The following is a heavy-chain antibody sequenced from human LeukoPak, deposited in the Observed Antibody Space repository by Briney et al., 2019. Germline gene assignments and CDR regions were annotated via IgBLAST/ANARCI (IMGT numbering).Heavy chain of an antibody. CDR1: GGSFSGYY. J-gene: IGHJ4*02. D-gene: IGHD6-13*01. CDR3: ARTQQQLSLDY. Sequence: KPSETLSLTCAVYGGSFSGYYWSWIRQPPGKGLEWIGEINHSGSTNYNPSLKSRVTISVDTSKNQFSLKLSSVTAADTAVYYCARTQQQLSLDYWGQGTLVTVSS. CDR2: INHSGST. V-gene: IGHV4-34*01.